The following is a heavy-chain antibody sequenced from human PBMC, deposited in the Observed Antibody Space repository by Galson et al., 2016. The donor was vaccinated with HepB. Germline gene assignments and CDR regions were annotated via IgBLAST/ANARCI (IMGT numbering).Heavy chain of an antibody. V-gene: IGHV4-61*01. CDR1: GGSVSSGSYY. J-gene: IGHJ3*02. Sequence: ETLSLTCTVSGGSVSSGSYYWSWIRQPPGKGLEWIGYIYYSGSTKYNPSLKSRVTISVDTSKNQFSLNLSSVTAADTAVYYCASLTYYYDSKAGAFDIWGQGTMVTVSS. CDR2: IYYSGST. D-gene: IGHD3-22*01. CDR3: ASLTYYYDSKAGAFDI.